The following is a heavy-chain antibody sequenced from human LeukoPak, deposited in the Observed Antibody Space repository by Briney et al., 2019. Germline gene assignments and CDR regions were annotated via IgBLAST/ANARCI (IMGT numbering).Heavy chain of an antibody. J-gene: IGHJ6*02. D-gene: IGHD2-2*03. CDR3: AKGTTPGYCSSTSCYHYYYYYGMDV. V-gene: IGHV3-23*01. CDR1: GFTFSSYA. Sequence: PGGSLRLSCAASGFTFSSYAMSWVRQAPGKGLEWVSAISGSGGSTYYADSVKGRFTISRDNSKSTLYLQMNSLRAEDTAVYYCAKGTTPGYCSSTSCYHYYYYYGMDVWGQGTTVTVSS. CDR2: ISGSGGST.